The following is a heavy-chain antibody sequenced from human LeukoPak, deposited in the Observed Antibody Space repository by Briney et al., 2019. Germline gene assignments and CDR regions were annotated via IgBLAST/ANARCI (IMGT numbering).Heavy chain of an antibody. D-gene: IGHD6-13*01. J-gene: IGHJ4*02. V-gene: IGHV3-9*01. CDR2: ISWNSGSI. Sequence: PVRSLRLSCAPSGFTLAVYATHWVRHGPRKGLEWVSGISWNSGSIAYADYLKGRFSISRDNAKISLYLQMNSLRGEDTAVYYCARDRGVYSRTLEDWGQGTLVTVSS. CDR1: GFTLAVYA. CDR3: ARDRGVYSRTLED.